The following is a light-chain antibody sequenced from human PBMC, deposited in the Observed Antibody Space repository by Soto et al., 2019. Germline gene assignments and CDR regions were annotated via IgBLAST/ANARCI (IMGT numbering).Light chain of an antibody. V-gene: IGLV2-14*01. Sequence: QSALTQPASVSGSPGQSITISCTGTSSDVGGYNYVSWYQQHPGKTPKLMIYEVSNRPSGVSNRFSGSKSGNTASLTISGIQAEDEADCYCSSYTSSSTLVFGGGTKLTVL. CDR1: SSDVGGYNY. CDR2: EVS. J-gene: IGLJ2*01. CDR3: SSYTSSSTLV.